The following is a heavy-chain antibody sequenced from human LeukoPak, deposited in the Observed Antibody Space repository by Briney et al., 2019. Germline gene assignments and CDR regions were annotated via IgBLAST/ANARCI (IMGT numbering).Heavy chain of an antibody. CDR3: ARRKYQLLLAFDY. Sequence: SETLSLTCTVSGGSISSYYWSWIRQPPGKGLEWIGEINHSGSTNYNPSLKSRVTISVDTSKNQFSLKLSSVTAADTAVYYCARRKYQLLLAFDYWGQGTLVTVSS. CDR1: GGSISSYY. V-gene: IGHV4-34*01. D-gene: IGHD2-2*01. CDR2: INHSGST. J-gene: IGHJ4*02.